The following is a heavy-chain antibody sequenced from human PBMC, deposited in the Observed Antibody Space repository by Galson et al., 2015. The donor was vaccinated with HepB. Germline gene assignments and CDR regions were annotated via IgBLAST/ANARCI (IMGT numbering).Heavy chain of an antibody. Sequence: SVKVSCKASGYTFTGYYMHWVRQAPGQGLEWMGWINPNSGGTNYAQKFQGRVTMTRDTSISTAYMELSRLRSDDTAVYYCARDVETGYSSSWDDYWGQGTLVTVSS. V-gene: IGHV1-2*02. CDR2: INPNSGGT. CDR3: ARDVETGYSSSWDDY. CDR1: GYTFTGYY. J-gene: IGHJ4*02. D-gene: IGHD6-13*01.